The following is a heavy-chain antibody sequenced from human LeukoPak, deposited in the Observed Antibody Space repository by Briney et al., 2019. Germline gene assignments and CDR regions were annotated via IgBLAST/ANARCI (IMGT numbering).Heavy chain of an antibody. V-gene: IGHV3-23*01. J-gene: IGHJ4*02. CDR2: VTDSGGIT. CDR1: GFTFSDYG. D-gene: IGHD1-1*01. CDR3: AKSGTGTYFDY. Sequence: PGGSLRLSCAASGFTFSDYGMSWVRQAPGKGLEWVSTVTDSGGITYYADSVKGRFTISRDDSKNTVYLQVNSLRTEDTAVYYCAKSGTGTYFDYWGQGILVTVAS.